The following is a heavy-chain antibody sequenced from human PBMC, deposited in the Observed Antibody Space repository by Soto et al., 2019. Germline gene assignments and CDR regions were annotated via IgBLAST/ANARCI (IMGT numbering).Heavy chain of an antibody. D-gene: IGHD1-1*01. CDR3: ARDVAYDEVDGGMYN. Sequence: GGSLRLSCAASGFTFSSYSMNWVRQAPGKGLEWVSYISSSSSTIYYADSVKGRFTISRDNAKNSLYLQMNSLRDEDTAVYYCARDVAYDEVDGGMYNWGQETLVTVSS. CDR1: GFTFSSYS. J-gene: IGHJ4*02. CDR2: ISSSSSTI. V-gene: IGHV3-48*02.